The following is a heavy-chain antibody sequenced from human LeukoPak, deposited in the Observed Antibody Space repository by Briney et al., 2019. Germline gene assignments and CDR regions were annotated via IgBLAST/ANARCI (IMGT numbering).Heavy chain of an antibody. J-gene: IGHJ4*02. V-gene: IGHV3-33*06. D-gene: IGHD2-15*01. CDR2: IWYDGSNK. Sequence: PEGSLRLSCAASGFTFSSYGMHWVRQAPGKGLEWVAVIWYDGSNKYYADSVKGRFIISRDNSKNTLYLQMNSLTVDDTAVYYCAKHIGYCSGGTCYYDYWGQGTLVTVSS. CDR3: AKHIGYCSGGTCYYDY. CDR1: GFTFSSYG.